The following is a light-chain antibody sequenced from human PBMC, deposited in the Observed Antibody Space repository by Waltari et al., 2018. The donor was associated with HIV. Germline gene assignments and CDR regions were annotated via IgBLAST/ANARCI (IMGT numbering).Light chain of an antibody. CDR3: QQYYDSPLT. CDR2: WAC. Sequence: DIVMTQSPDSLAVSLGERATINCKSSQSVLYWSTNQSYLAWYQQKLGQPLKLLIYWACIRESGVPDRFSVSGAGTDFTLTISSLQAEDVAVYYCQQYYDSPLTFGGGTKVEI. J-gene: IGKJ4*01. CDR1: QSVLYWSTNQSY. V-gene: IGKV4-1*01.